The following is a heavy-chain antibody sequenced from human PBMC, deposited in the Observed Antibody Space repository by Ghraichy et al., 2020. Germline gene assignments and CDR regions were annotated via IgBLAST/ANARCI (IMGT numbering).Heavy chain of an antibody. V-gene: IGHV4-39*01. CDR2: IYYSGST. CDR3: ARHYQDFGVVITSGYPIDY. D-gene: IGHD3-3*01. CDR1: GGSISSSSYY. Sequence: SETLSPTCTVSGGSISSSSYYWGWIRQPPGKGLEWIGSIYYSGSTYYNPSLKSRVTISVDTSKNQFFLKLSSVTAADTAVYYCARHYQDFGVVITSGYPIDYWGQGTLVTVSS. J-gene: IGHJ4*02.